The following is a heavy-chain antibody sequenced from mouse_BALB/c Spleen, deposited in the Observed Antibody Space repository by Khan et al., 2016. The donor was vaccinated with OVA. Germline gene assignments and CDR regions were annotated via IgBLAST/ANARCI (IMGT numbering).Heavy chain of an antibody. CDR2: INPSTAYT. CDR3: ARRGLRWDFDY. J-gene: IGHJ2*01. CDR1: GYTFINYW. D-gene: IGHD1-1*01. Sequence: QVRLQQSGAELAKPGASVKMSCKVSGYTFINYWILWVKQRPGQGLEWIGYINPSTAYTEYNQNFKDKATLTADKSSRTAYMQLSSLTSEDSAVYYCARRGLRWDFDYWGQGTTLTVSS. V-gene: IGHV1-7*01.